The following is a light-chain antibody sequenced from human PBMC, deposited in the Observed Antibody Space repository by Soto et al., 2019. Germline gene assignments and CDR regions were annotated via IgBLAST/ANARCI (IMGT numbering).Light chain of an antibody. J-gene: IGLJ3*02. V-gene: IGLV2-14*01. CDR2: EVN. Sequence: QSALTQPASASGSPGQSITISCTGTSSDVGRYNSVSWYQQHPGKAPELMIYEVNNRPSGVSSRFSGSKSGNTASLTISGLQAEDEADYYCSSYTTINTRVFGGGTQLTVL. CDR1: SSDVGRYNS. CDR3: SSYTTINTRV.